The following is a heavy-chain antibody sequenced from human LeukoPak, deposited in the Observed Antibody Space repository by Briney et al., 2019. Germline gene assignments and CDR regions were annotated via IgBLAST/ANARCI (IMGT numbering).Heavy chain of an antibody. D-gene: IGHD3-22*01. CDR3: AREGQDTMIVVVIPFDY. Sequence: PGRSLRLSCAASGFTFSSYAMHWVRQAPGKGLEWVAVISYDGSNKYYADSVKGRFTISRDNSKNTLYLQMNSLRAEDTAVYYCAREGQDTMIVVVIPFDYWGQGTLFTVSS. CDR2: ISYDGSNK. J-gene: IGHJ4*02. V-gene: IGHV3-30*04. CDR1: GFTFSSYA.